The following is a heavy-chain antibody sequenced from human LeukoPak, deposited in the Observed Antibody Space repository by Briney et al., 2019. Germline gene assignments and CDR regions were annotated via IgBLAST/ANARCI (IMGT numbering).Heavy chain of an antibody. CDR2: ISAYNGNT. CDR1: GYTFTSYG. J-gene: IGHJ4*02. V-gene: IGHV1-18*01. D-gene: IGHD6-19*01. Sequence: ASVKVSCKASGYTFTSYGISWVRQAPGQGLEWMGWISAYNGNTNYAQKLQGRVTMTTDTSTSTAYMELRSLRSDDTAVYYCARVLGPLYSSGWFPLDYWGQGTLVTVSS. CDR3: ARVLGPLYSSGWFPLDY.